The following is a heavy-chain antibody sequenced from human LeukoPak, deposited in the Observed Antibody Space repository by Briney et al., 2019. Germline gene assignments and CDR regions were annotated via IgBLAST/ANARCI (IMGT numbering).Heavy chain of an antibody. J-gene: IGHJ4*02. CDR1: GGSFSGYY. Sequence: SETLSLTCAVYGGSFSGYYWSWIRQPPGKGVEWIGEINHSGSTNYNPSLKSRVTISVDTSKNQFSLKLSSVTAADTAVYYCAGLKLAVAGTEGYFDYWGQGTLVTVSS. CDR3: AGLKLAVAGTEGYFDY. D-gene: IGHD6-19*01. V-gene: IGHV4-34*01. CDR2: INHSGST.